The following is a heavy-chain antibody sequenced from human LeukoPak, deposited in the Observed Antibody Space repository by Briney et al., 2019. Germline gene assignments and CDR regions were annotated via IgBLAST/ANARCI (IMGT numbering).Heavy chain of an antibody. CDR1: GFTFSGST. J-gene: IGHJ4*02. D-gene: IGHD5-18*01. Sequence: PGGSLRLSCAASGFTFSGSTIHWVRQASGKGLEWVGRIRTNPNNYATAYGTSVKGRFTLSRDDSRNTAYLQMNSLKTEDTAVYYCTTVGIWNMVTGEDHWGQGTLVAVSS. V-gene: IGHV3-73*01. CDR3: TTVGIWNMVTGEDH. CDR2: IRTNPNNYAT.